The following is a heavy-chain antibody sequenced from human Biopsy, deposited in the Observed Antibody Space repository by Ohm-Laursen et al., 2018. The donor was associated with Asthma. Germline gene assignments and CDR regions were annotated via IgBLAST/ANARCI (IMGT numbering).Heavy chain of an antibody. D-gene: IGHD3-3*01. CDR2: IKHDGSEK. CDR1: GFTFGDYC. V-gene: IGHV3-7*01. Sequence: SLRLSCTAPGFTFGDYCMSWGRRVPGQGLEWVANIKHDGSEKNHVDSLKGRFTISRDNAKNLLFLQMNSLRAEDTAVYYCARTFHFWSPYHAEHYQLWGQGTLVTVSS. J-gene: IGHJ1*01. CDR3: ARTFHFWSPYHAEHYQL.